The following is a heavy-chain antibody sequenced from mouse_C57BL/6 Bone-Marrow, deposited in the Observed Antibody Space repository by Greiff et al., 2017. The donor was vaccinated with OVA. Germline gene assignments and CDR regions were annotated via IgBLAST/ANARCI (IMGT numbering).Heavy chain of an antibody. Sequence: QVQLQQSGPELVKPGASVKISCKASGYAFSSSWLNWVKQRPGKGLEWIGRIYPGDGDTNYNGKFKGKATLTADKSSSTAYMQLSSLTSEDSAVYFCARERVITTVVDLFDYWGQGTTLTVSS. CDR3: ARERVITTVVDLFDY. V-gene: IGHV1-82*01. J-gene: IGHJ2*01. CDR2: IYPGDGDT. D-gene: IGHD1-1*01. CDR1: GYAFSSSW.